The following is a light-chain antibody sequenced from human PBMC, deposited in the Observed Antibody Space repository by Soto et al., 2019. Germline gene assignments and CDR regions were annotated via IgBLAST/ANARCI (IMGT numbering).Light chain of an antibody. CDR3: QHYNSYSEA. V-gene: IGKV1-5*03. CDR2: KAS. CDR1: QTISSW. Sequence: IQHAQTPFTLFGSLGGRVTHTWRASQTISSWLAWYQQKPGKAPKLLIYKASTLKSGVPSRFSGSGSGTEFTLTISSLQPDDFATYYCQHYNSYSEAFGQGTKVDIK. J-gene: IGKJ1*01.